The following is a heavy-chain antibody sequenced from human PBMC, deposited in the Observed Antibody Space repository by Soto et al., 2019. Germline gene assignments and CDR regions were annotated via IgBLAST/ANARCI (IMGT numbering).Heavy chain of an antibody. CDR3: AKDIRARPSYPTATHDY. CDR1: GFTFSSYA. Sequence: PWGSLRLSFAACGFTFSSYAMSWVRQAPGKGLEWVSAISGSGGSTYYADSVKGRFTISRDNSKNTLYLQMNSLRAEDTAVYYCAKDIRARPSYPTATHDYWGQGTLVTVSS. V-gene: IGHV3-23*01. J-gene: IGHJ4*02. CDR2: ISGSGGST. D-gene: IGHD4-17*01.